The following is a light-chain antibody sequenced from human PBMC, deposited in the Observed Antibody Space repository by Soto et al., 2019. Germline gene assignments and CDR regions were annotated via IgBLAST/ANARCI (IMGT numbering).Light chain of an antibody. CDR3: QQYNNWPWT. CDR2: GAS. Sequence: EEMLTQSPGTLSLSQGERATLSCRSSQSVSNNYLAWYQQKPGQAPRLLIYGASTRATSFPARFSGSGSGTDFTLTISSLQSEDFAVYYCQQYNNWPWTFGQGSMV. V-gene: IGKV3-15*01. CDR1: QSVSNN. J-gene: IGKJ1*01.